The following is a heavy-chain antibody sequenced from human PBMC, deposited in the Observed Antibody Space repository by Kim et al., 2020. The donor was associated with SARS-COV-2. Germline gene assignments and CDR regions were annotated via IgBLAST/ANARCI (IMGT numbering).Heavy chain of an antibody. J-gene: IGHJ5*02. V-gene: IGHV4-39*01. D-gene: IGHD3-22*01. Sequence: YYNPSLRGRVTISLDTSKNQFALNLNYGTAADTAVYYCARHAYDSFNWFDPWGQRTLVTVSS. CDR3: ARHAYDSFNWFDP.